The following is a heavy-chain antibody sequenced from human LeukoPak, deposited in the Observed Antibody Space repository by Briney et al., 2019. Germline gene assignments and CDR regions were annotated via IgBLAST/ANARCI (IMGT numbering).Heavy chain of an antibody. V-gene: IGHV4-39*01. CDR1: GGSISSSSYY. Sequence: SETLSLTCTVSGGSISSSSYYWGWIRQPPGKGLEWIGSIYYSGSTYYNPSLKSRVTISVDTSKNQFSLKLSSVTAADTAVYYCARHSSSSHLDYWGQGTLVTVSS. CDR2: IYYSGST. D-gene: IGHD6-6*01. CDR3: ARHSSSSHLDY. J-gene: IGHJ4*02.